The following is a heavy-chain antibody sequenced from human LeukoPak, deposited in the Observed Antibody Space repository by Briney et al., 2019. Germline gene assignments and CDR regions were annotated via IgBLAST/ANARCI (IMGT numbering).Heavy chain of an antibody. CDR3: ARLKDSSGYYSGS. Sequence: SGGSLRLSCAASGFTFSSYAMSWVRQAPGKGLEWVSAISGSGGSTYYADSVKGRFTISRDNSKNTLYLQMNSLRAEDTAVYYCARLKDSSGYYSGSWGQGTLVTVSS. D-gene: IGHD3-22*01. V-gene: IGHV3-23*01. J-gene: IGHJ4*02. CDR1: GFTFSSYA. CDR2: ISGSGGST.